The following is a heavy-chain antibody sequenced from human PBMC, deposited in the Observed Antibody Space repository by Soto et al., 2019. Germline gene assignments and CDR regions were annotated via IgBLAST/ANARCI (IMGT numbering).Heavy chain of an antibody. D-gene: IGHD6-6*01. V-gene: IGHV4-34*01. CDR2: INHSGST. CDR3: ARFYSSSRTQIFNWFDP. J-gene: IGHJ5*02. CDR1: GGSFSGYY. Sequence: SETLSLTCAVYGGSFSGYYWSWIRQPPGKGLEWIGEINHSGSTNYNPSLKSRVTISVDTSKNQFSLKLSSVTAADTAVYYCARFYSSSRTQIFNWFDPWGQGTLVTV.